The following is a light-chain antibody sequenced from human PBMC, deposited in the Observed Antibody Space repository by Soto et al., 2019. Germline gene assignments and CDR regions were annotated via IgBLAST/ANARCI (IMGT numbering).Light chain of an antibody. Sequence: SYELTQPPSVSVSPGQTASITCSGDKLGDKYACWYQQKPGQSPVLVIYQDSKGPSGIPERFSGSNSGNTATLTISGTQAMDEADYYCQAWDSSTAVVFGGGTKLTVL. CDR1: KLGDKY. CDR3: QAWDSSTAVV. V-gene: IGLV3-1*01. CDR2: QDS. J-gene: IGLJ2*01.